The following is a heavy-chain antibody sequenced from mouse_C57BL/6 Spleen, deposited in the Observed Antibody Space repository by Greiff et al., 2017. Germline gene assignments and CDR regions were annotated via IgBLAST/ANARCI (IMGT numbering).Heavy chain of an antibody. Sequence: QVQLQQPGAELVMPGASVKLSCKASGYTFTSYWMHWVKQRPGQGLEWIGEIDPSDSYPNYNQKFKGKSTLTVYKSSSTAYMQLSSLTSEDSAVYYCARVDYTWFAYWGQGTLVTVSA. D-gene: IGHD2-4*01. CDR3: ARVDYTWFAY. CDR2: IDPSDSYP. CDR1: GYTFTSYW. J-gene: IGHJ3*01. V-gene: IGHV1-69*01.